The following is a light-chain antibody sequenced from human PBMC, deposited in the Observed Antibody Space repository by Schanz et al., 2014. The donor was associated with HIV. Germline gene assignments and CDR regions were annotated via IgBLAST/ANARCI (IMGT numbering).Light chain of an antibody. Sequence: QSVLTQPPSVSAAPGQKVTISCSGSSSNVAKNFVSWYQHLPGTAPKLLIYDNYKRPSGIPDRFSGSKTGTSATLAIVGLQAEDEGDYYCQSYDSGPSGWVFGGGTKLTVL. CDR2: DNY. J-gene: IGLJ3*02. CDR1: SSNVAKNF. V-gene: IGLV1-51*01. CDR3: QSYDSGPSGWV.